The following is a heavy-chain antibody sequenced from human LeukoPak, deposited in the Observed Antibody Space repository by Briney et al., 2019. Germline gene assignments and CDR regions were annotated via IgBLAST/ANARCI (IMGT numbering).Heavy chain of an antibody. CDR2: ISSSGRTI. V-gene: IGHV3-48*03. CDR1: GFTFSSYE. CDR3: ASAYDSSGYHRGALDI. Sequence: GGSLRLSCAPSGFTFSSYEMKWVRQAPGKGLEWVSYISSSGRTINYADSVKGRFTLSRDNAKNSLYLQMNSLRAEDTAVYYCASAYDSSGYHRGALDIWGQGTMVTVSS. J-gene: IGHJ3*02. D-gene: IGHD3-22*01.